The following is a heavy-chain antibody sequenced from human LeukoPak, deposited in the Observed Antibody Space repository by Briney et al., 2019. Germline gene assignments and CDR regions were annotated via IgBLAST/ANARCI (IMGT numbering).Heavy chain of an antibody. D-gene: IGHD1-26*01. V-gene: IGHV3-11*01. CDR3: AKDGGIVGATLDY. J-gene: IGHJ4*02. CDR1: GFTFSDYY. Sequence: GGSLRLSCAASGFTFSDYYMSWIRQAPGKGLEWVSYISSSGSTIYYADSVKGRFTISRDNSKNTLYLQMNSLRAEDTAVYYCAKDGGIVGATLDYWGQGTLVTVSS. CDR2: ISSSGSTI.